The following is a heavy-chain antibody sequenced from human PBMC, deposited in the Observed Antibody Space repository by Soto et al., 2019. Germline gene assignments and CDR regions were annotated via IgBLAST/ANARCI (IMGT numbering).Heavy chain of an antibody. CDR2: ISGSGGST. D-gene: IGHD5-18*01. J-gene: IGHJ4*02. V-gene: IGHV3-23*01. CDR3: AKDRQGRSGYSYRY. Sequence: EVQLLESGGGLVQPGGSLRLSCAAFGFTFSGYGMSWVRQAPGKGPEWVSGISGSGGSTYYADSVKGRFTISRDNSKNTLYLQMNSLRAEDTAVYYCAKDRQGRSGYSYRYWGQGTLVTVSS. CDR1: GFTFSGYG.